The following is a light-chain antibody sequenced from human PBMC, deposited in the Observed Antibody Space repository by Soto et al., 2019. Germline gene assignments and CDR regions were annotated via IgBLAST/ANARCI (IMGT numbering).Light chain of an antibody. CDR2: DVS. Sequence: QSALTQPRSVSGSPGQSVTISCTGTSSDVGGYNYVSWYQQHPGKALKLVIYDVSKRPSGVPDRFSGSKSGNTASLTVSGLQAEDEADYSCCSYAGTYTQWVFGGGTKVTVL. V-gene: IGLV2-11*01. J-gene: IGLJ3*02. CDR3: CSYAGTYTQWV. CDR1: SSDVGGYNY.